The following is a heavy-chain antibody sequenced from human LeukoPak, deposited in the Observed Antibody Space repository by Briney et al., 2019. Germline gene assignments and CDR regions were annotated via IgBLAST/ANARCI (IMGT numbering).Heavy chain of an antibody. CDR1: GFTFSSYG. CDR3: AKDHGTYYYGSGELDY. Sequence: PGRSLRLSCAASGFTFSSYGMHWVRQAPGKGLEWVAVISYDGSNKYYADSVKGRLTISRDNSKNTLYLQMNSLRAEDTAVYYCAKDHGTYYYGSGELDYWGQGTLVTVSS. J-gene: IGHJ4*02. V-gene: IGHV3-30*18. D-gene: IGHD3-10*01. CDR2: ISYDGSNK.